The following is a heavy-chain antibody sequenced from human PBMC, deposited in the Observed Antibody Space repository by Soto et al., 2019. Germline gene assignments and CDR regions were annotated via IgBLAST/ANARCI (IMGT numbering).Heavy chain of an antibody. J-gene: IGHJ4*02. CDR2: IIPIFGTA. V-gene: IGHV1-69*12. CDR1: GGTFSSYA. CDR3: ARSGGYCISTSCYDFGY. D-gene: IGHD2-2*01. Sequence: QVQLVQSGAEVKKPGSSVKVSCKASGGTFSSYAISWVRQAPGQGLEWMGGIIPIFGTANYAQKFQGRVTITADESTSTAYRELSSLRSEDTAVYYWARSGGYCISTSCYDFGYWGQGTLVTVSS.